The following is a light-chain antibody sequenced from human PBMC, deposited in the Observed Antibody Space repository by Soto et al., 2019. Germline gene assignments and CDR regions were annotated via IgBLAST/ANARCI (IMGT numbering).Light chain of an antibody. V-gene: IGLV2-14*01. Sequence: QSALTQPASVSGSPGQSITISCTGTSSDVGGYNYVSWYQQHPGKAPKLMIYDVSNRPSGVSNRFSGYKSGNTASLTISGLQADDEADYYCSSYRSSSTLYVFGTGTKLTVL. CDR3: SSYRSSSTLYV. CDR1: SSDVGGYNY. J-gene: IGLJ1*01. CDR2: DVS.